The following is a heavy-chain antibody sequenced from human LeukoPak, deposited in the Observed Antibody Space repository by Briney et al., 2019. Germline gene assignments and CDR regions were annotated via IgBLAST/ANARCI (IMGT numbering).Heavy chain of an antibody. V-gene: IGHV3-23*01. CDR2: IGGSGDKT. CDR1: GFTFNGNA. D-gene: IGHD6-19*01. CDR3: VRRGDASSGWGDHDF. Sequence: GGSLRLSCAASGFTFNGNAISWVRQAPGKGLEWVSTIGGSGDKTFYADSVKGRFTISRDNSKNMVHLQMNSLTGEDTALYYCVRRGDASSGWGDHDFWGQGALVTVSS. J-gene: IGHJ4*02.